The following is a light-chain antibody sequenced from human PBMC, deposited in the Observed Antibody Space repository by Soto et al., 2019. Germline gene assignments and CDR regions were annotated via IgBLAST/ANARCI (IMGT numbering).Light chain of an antibody. V-gene: IGKV3-20*01. J-gene: IGKJ4*01. Sequence: EIVLTRSPGTLSLSPGERATLSCRASQSVTSNYLAWYRQKPGQAPRLLIYAASNRAPGIPDRFSGSGSGTDFTLTISRLEPDDFAVYYCQQYGSSPLTLGGGTKIEIK. CDR1: QSVTSNY. CDR3: QQYGSSPLT. CDR2: AAS.